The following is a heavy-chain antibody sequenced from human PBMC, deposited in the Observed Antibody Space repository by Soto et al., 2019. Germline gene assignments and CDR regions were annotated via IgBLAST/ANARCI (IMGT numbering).Heavy chain of an antibody. J-gene: IGHJ4*02. CDR1: SRSMSNHY. D-gene: IGHD2-15*01. CDR2: IYYNGNT. V-gene: IGHV4-59*11. Sequence: ETLSRTCTVSSRSMSNHYASWIRQPPGKGLEWIGYIYYNGNTNYNPPLKSRVTMSVDTSKNKISLKLSSVTAADTAVYYCTRDKWYCEYWGQGTLVTVSS. CDR3: TRDKWYCEY.